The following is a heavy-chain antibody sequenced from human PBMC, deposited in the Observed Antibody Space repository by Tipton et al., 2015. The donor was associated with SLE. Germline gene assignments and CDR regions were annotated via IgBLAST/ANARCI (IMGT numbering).Heavy chain of an antibody. CDR2: IYTSGST. Sequence: TLSLTCTVSGGSISSYNRSWIRQPPGKGLEWIGYIYTSGSTNYNPSLKSRVTISVDTSKNQFSLKLSSVTAADTAVYYCARDWSSGWYNWFDPWGQGTLVTVSS. D-gene: IGHD6-19*01. V-gene: IGHV4-4*08. CDR3: ARDWSSGWYNWFDP. CDR1: GGSISSYN. J-gene: IGHJ5*02.